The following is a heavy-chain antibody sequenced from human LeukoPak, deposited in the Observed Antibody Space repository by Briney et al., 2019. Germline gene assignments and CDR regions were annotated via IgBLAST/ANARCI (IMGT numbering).Heavy chain of an antibody. CDR2: ISWNSGSI. V-gene: IGHV3-9*01. J-gene: IGHJ3*02. Sequence: GRSLRLSCAAPGFTFDDYAMHWVRQAPGKGLEWVSGISWNSGSIGYADSVKGRFTISRDNAKNSLYLQMNSLRAEDTALYYCAKVNGYCSSTSCQGAFDIWGQGTMVTVSS. D-gene: IGHD2-2*01. CDR3: AKVNGYCSSTSCQGAFDI. CDR1: GFTFDDYA.